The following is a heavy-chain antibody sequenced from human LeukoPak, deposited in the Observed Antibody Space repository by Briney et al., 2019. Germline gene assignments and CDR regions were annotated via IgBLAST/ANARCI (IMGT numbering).Heavy chain of an antibody. Sequence: ASVKVSCKASGYTFTGYYMHWVRQAPGKGLEWMGGFDPEDGETIYAQKFQGRVTMTEDTSTDTAYMELSSLRSEDTAVYYCATQQSLLEPRFDYWGQGTLVTVSS. CDR2: FDPEDGET. J-gene: IGHJ4*02. CDR1: GYTFTGYY. CDR3: ATQQSLLEPRFDY. D-gene: IGHD1-1*01. V-gene: IGHV1-24*01.